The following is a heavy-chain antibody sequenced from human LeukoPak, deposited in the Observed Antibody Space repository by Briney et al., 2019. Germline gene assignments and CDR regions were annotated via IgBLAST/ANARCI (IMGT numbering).Heavy chain of an antibody. V-gene: IGHV4-59*12. Sequence: KPSETLSLTCTVSGGSISSYYWSWIRQPPGKGLEWIGYIYYSGSTKYNPSLKSRVTISVDTSKNQFSLKLSSVTAADTAVYYCAREGYYDFWSGYNDAFDIWGQGTMVTVSS. CDR2: IYYSGST. CDR1: GGSISSYY. J-gene: IGHJ3*02. CDR3: AREGYYDFWSGYNDAFDI. D-gene: IGHD3-3*01.